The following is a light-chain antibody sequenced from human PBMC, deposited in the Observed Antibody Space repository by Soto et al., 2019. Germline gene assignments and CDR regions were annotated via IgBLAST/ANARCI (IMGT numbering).Light chain of an antibody. J-gene: IGLJ1*01. Sequence: QAVVTQEPSLTVSPGGTVTLTCASNTGAVTSGYYANWFQQKPGQAPRSLIYSTNNKHSWTPARFSASLLGGKAALTLSGVKPEDEADYHCLLYYSGAYVFGTGTKVTVL. CDR3: LLYYSGAYV. CDR1: TGAVTSGYY. V-gene: IGLV7-43*01. CDR2: STN.